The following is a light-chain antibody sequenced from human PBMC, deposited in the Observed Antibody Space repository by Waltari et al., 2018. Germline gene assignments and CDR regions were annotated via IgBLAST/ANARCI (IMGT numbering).Light chain of an antibody. V-gene: IGKV1-39*01. CDR1: QSISTY. CDR3: QQSYSTPWT. Sequence: DIQMPQSPSSLSASVGDRVTITCRASQSISTYFNWYQQKPGKAPKLLIYAASSLQSGVPSRFSGSGSGTEFTLIISSLQPEDFATYYCQQSYSTPWTFGQGTKVDIK. J-gene: IGKJ1*01. CDR2: AAS.